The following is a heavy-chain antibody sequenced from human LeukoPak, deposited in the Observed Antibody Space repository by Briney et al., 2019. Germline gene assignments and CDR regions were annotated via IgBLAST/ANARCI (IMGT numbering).Heavy chain of an antibody. V-gene: IGHV3-23*01. Sequence: GRSLRLSCAASGFTFSSYAMSWVRQAPGKGLEWVSAISGSGGSTYYADSVKGRFTISRDNSKNTLYLQMNSLRAEDTAVYYCAKVLLWFGESDYLDYWGQGTLVTVSS. J-gene: IGHJ4*02. CDR2: ISGSGGST. CDR1: GFTFSSYA. D-gene: IGHD3-10*01. CDR3: AKVLLWFGESDYLDY.